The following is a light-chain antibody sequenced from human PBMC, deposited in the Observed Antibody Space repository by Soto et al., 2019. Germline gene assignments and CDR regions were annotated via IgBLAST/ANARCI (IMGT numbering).Light chain of an antibody. CDR3: QQSYSTPQET. CDR1: QSISSY. CDR2: AAS. J-gene: IGKJ1*01. Sequence: DIKMTQSPSSLSASVGDRVTLTCRASQSISSYLTWYQQKPGKAPKLLLYAASSWQSGVPSRFSGSGSGTDFTLTISSLQPEDFATYYCQQSYSTPQETFGQGTKVEIK. V-gene: IGKV1-39*01.